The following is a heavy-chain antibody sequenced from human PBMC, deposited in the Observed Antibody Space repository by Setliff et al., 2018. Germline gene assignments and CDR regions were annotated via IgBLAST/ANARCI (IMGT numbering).Heavy chain of an antibody. V-gene: IGHV4-59*04. J-gene: IGHJ2*01. CDR3: ARQPYSSSQNFHL. CDR1: GGSISSYY. D-gene: IGHD6-13*01. CDR2: IYYSGST. Sequence: SETLSLTCTVSGGSISSYYWSWIRQPPGKGLEWIGSIYYSGSTYYNPSLKSRVSISVDTSKNQFSLKLSSVTAADTSIFYCARQPYSSSQNFHLWGRGTLVTVSS.